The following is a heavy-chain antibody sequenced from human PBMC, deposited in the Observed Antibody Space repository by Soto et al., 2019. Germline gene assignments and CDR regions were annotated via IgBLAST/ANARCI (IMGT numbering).Heavy chain of an antibody. V-gene: IGHV4-61*01. CDR3: ARGLPYYDFWSGYYPFDY. D-gene: IGHD3-3*01. CDR1: GGSVSSGSYY. CDR2: INHSGST. J-gene: IGHJ4*02. Sequence: SETLSLTCTVSGGSVSSGSYYWSWIRQPQGKGLEWIGDINHSGSTNYNPSLKSRVTISVDTSKNQFSLKLSSATAADTAVYYCARGLPYYDFWSGYYPFDYWGQGTLVTVSS.